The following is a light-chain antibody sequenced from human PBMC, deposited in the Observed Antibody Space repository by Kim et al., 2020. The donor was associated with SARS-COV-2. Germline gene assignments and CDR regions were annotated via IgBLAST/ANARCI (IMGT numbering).Light chain of an antibody. J-gene: IGKJ4*01. CDR1: QGISTY. CDR3: LQHNRYPLT. Sequence: ASVGDRVTISCRASQGISTYLTWFQEKPGKAPKRLIHAASNLQSGLPSRFSGSGSGTEFTLTISSLEPEDFATYYCLQHNRYPLTFGGGTKVDIK. CDR2: AAS. V-gene: IGKV1-17*03.